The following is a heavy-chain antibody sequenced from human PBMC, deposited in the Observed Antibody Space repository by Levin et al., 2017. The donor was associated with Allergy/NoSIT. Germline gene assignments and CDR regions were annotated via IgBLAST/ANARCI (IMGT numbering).Heavy chain of an antibody. CDR3: AKDLSAVPAANYYYAMDV. J-gene: IGHJ6*02. Sequence: GGSLRLSCAASGFTFSSYAMNWVRQAPGKGLEWVSGTSDSGDSTYYADSVKGRFTISRDNSKNTLFLQVNSLRAEDTAFYYCAKDLSAVPAANYYYAMDVWGQGTTVTVSS. CDR1: GFTFSSYA. V-gene: IGHV3-23*01. CDR2: TSDSGDST. D-gene: IGHD2-2*01.